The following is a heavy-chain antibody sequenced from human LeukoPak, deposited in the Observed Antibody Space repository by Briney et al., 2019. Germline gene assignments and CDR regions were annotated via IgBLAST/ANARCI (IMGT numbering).Heavy chain of an antibody. J-gene: IGHJ4*02. CDR1: GGTFSSYA. D-gene: IGHD1-1*01. CDR3: ARVGTEVDYFDY. Sequence: VASVKVSCKASGGTFSSYAISWVRQAPGQGLEWMGGIIPIFGTANYAQKFQGRVTITADKSTSTAYMELRSLRSEDTAVYYCARVGTEVDYFDYWGQGTLVTVSS. CDR2: IIPIFGTA. V-gene: IGHV1-69*06.